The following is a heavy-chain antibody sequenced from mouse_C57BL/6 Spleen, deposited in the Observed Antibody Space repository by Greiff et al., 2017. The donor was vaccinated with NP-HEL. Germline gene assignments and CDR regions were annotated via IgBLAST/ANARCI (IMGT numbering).Heavy chain of an antibody. D-gene: IGHD2-3*01. CDR1: GYTFTSYW. Sequence: VQLQQSGAELAKPGASVKLSCKASGYTFTSYWMHWVKQRPGQGLEWIGYINPSSGYTKYNQKFKDKATLTAEKSSSTAYMQLSSLTYEDSAVYYCARSGDGYPAMDYWGQGTSVTVSS. CDR2: INPSSGYT. V-gene: IGHV1-7*01. CDR3: ARSGDGYPAMDY. J-gene: IGHJ4*01.